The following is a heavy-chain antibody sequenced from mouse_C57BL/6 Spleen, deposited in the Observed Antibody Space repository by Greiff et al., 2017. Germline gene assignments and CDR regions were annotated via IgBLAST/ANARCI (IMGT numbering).Heavy chain of an antibody. CDR1: GYTFTSYW. CDR3: ARGESITTVGLDY. D-gene: IGHD1-1*01. V-gene: IGHV1-55*01. CDR2: IYPGSGST. Sequence: QVQLQQSGAELVKPGASVKMSCKASGYTFTSYWITWVKQRPGQGLEWIGDIYPGSGSTNYNEKFKSKATLTVDTSSSTAYMQLSSLTSEDSAVYYCARGESITTVGLDYWGQGTTLTVSS. J-gene: IGHJ2*01.